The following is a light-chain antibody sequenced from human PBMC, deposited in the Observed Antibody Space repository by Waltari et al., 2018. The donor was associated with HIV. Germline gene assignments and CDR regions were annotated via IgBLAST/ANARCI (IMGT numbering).Light chain of an antibody. Sequence: DIQMTQSPSFLSAYVGDRVTIACRASQTVSNYLNWYQQKLGKAPKLLIYAISSLQSGDPSRFSGSGCGTDFTLTISSLQPEDSATYYCQQTYNIPTFGGVTKVEI. CDR3: QQTYNIPT. CDR2: AIS. CDR1: QTVSNY. J-gene: IGKJ4*01. V-gene: IGKV1-39*01.